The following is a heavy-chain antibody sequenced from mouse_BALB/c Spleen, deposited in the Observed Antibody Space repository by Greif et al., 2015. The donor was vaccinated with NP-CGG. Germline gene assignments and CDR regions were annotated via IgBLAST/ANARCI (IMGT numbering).Heavy chain of an antibody. CDR2: ISSGSSTI. V-gene: IGHV5-17*02. D-gene: IGHD2-1*01. CDR1: GFTFSSFG. CDR3: ARSLYGNYFYAMDY. Sequence: EVQVVESGGGLVQPGGSRKLSCAASGFTFSSFGMHWVRQAPEKGLEWVAYISSGSSTIYYADTVKGRFTISRDNPKNTLFLQMTSLRSEDTAMYYCARSLYGNYFYAMDYWGQGTSVTVSS. J-gene: IGHJ4*01.